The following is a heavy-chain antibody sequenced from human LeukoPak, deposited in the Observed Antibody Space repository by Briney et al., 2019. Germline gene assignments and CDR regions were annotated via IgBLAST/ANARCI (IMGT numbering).Heavy chain of an antibody. CDR2: ISPHNGNR. J-gene: IGHJ4*02. CDR3: ARTGYGSGSDDFDF. CDR1: GYTFTRYG. V-gene: IGHV1-18*01. D-gene: IGHD3-10*01. Sequence: ASVKVSCKTSGYTFTRYGVSWVLQAPGQGLEWMGWISPHNGNRDYAQKFKDRVTMTTDTSTNTVYLELRSLRPDDTAMYYCARTGYGSGSDDFDFWGQGTLVTVSS.